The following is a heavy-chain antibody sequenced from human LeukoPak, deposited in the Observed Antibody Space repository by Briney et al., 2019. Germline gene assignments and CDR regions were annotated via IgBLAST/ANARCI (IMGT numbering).Heavy chain of an antibody. V-gene: IGHV3-11*05. CDR2: ISSSSSYT. J-gene: IGHJ4*02. CDR1: GFTFSDYY. CDR3: ARGPLVVVAATLDY. D-gene: IGHD2-15*01. Sequence: KSGGSLRLSCAASGFTFSDYYMSSIRQAPGKGLEWVSYISSSSSYTNYADSVKGRFTISRDNAKNSLYLQMNSLRAEDTAVYYCARGPLVVVAATLDYWGQGTLVTVSS.